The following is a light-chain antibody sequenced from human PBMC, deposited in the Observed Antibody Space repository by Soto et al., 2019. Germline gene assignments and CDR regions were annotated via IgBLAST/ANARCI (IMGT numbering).Light chain of an antibody. CDR2: DNN. Sequence: QSVLTQPPSVSAAPGQKVTISCSGSSSNIGNNYVSWYQQLPGTAPKLLIYDNNKRPSGIPDRFSGSKSGTSATLGITGLQTGDEADHYCGTWDSSLSAVVFGGVTKLTVL. J-gene: IGLJ2*01. CDR1: SSNIGNNY. CDR3: GTWDSSLSAVV. V-gene: IGLV1-51*01.